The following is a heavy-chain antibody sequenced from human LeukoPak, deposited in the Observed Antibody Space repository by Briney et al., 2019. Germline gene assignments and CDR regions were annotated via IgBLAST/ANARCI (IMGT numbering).Heavy chain of an antibody. CDR1: GFTFDGYG. Sequence: GGSLRLSCAASGFTFDGYGMSWVRQAPGKGLEWVSGINWNGGSTGYADSVKGRFTISRDNAKNSLYLQMNSLRAEDTALYYCARRGPYDYFDYWGQGTLVTVSS. CDR2: INWNGGST. V-gene: IGHV3-20*04. D-gene: IGHD3-16*01. CDR3: ARRGPYDYFDY. J-gene: IGHJ4*02.